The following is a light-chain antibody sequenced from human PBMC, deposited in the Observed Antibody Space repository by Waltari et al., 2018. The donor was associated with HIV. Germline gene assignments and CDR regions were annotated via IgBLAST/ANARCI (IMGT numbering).Light chain of an antibody. J-gene: IGLJ2*01. CDR2: DYT. CDR1: SVEYKV. CDR3: QVWDTSSDHPAF. Sequence: SYVLTQPPSVSVAPGQTAKISCWGQSVEYKVVQWDQQKPGQAPILVIYDYTDRPTGIPERFSGSSSGNTATLTVTMVEAGDEADYYCQVWDTSSDHPAFFGGGTKLTVV. V-gene: IGLV3-21*02.